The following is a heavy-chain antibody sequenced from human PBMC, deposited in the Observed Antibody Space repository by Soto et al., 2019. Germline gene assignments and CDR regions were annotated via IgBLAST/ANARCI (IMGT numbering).Heavy chain of an antibody. CDR1: GFSFTTDGLS. J-gene: IGHJ4*02. Sequence: QITLKESGPTLVKPTQTLTLTCTFSGFSFTTDGLSVVWIRQPPGTALEWLALIYWDDDKRYSPSLKSRVTITNDTSKNQVVLTMTEVEPVDTATYSCTHGVSGWQSDYWGQGTLGTVSS. V-gene: IGHV2-5*02. CDR3: THGVSGWQSDY. D-gene: IGHD6-19*01. CDR2: IYWDDDK.